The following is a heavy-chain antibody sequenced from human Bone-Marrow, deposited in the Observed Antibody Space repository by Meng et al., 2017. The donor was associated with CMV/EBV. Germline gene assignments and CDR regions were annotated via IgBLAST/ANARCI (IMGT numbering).Heavy chain of an antibody. CDR1: GYSFTNYW. Sequence: KVSCKGSGYSFTNYWIGWVRQMPGKGLEWMGTIYPGDSDTRYSPSFQGQVTIPADKSVSTAHLQWRSLKASDSAMYYCVRQATADYWGQGTLVTVSS. D-gene: IGHD1-26*01. V-gene: IGHV5-51*01. CDR2: IYPGDSDT. J-gene: IGHJ4*02. CDR3: VRQATADY.